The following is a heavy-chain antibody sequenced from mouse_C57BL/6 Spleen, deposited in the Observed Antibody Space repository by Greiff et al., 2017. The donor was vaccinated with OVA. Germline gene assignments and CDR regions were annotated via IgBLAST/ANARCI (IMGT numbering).Heavy chain of an antibody. CDR1: GYTFTSYW. J-gene: IGHJ1*03. Sequence: QVQLQQPGTELVKPGASVKLSCKASGYTFTSYWMHWVKQRPGQGLEWIGNINPSYGGTNYNEKFKSKATLTVDKSSSTAYMQLSSLTSEDSAVYYCARVGTTVVATVDWYFDVWGTGTTVTVSS. CDR2: INPSYGGT. D-gene: IGHD1-1*01. CDR3: ARVGTTVVATVDWYFDV. V-gene: IGHV1-53*01.